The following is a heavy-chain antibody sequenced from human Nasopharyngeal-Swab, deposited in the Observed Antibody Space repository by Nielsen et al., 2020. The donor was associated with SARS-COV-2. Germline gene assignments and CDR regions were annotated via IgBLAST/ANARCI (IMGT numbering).Heavy chain of an antibody. J-gene: IGHJ4*02. Sequence: GESLKISCAASGFTVRSNYMSWVRQAPGKGLEWVSVIYSGGSTYYADSVKGRFTISRDNSKNTLYLQMNSLRAEDTAVYYCARDGSGYSYGLLDYWGQGTLVTVSS. CDR2: IYSGGST. CDR1: GFTVRSNY. D-gene: IGHD5-18*01. CDR3: ARDGSGYSYGLLDY. V-gene: IGHV3-66*01.